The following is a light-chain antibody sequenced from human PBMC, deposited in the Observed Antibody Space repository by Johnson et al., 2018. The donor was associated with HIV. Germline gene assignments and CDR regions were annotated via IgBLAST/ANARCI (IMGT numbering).Light chain of an antibody. V-gene: IGLV1-51*01. Sequence: QSVLTQPPSVSAAPGQKVTISCSGSSSNIGNNYVSWYQQLPGTAPKLLIYDNNKLPSGIPDRFSGSKSGTSATLGITGLQTGDEADYYCGTWDSSLSPGVFGTGTKVTVL. CDR2: DNN. CDR3: GTWDSSLSPGV. J-gene: IGLJ1*01. CDR1: SSNIGNNY.